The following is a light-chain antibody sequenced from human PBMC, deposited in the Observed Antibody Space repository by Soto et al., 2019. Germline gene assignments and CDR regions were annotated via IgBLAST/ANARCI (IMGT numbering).Light chain of an antibody. CDR1: SGHSSYA. J-gene: IGLJ2*01. Sequence: QPVLTQSPSASASLGASVKLTCTLSSGHSSYAIAWHQQQPEKGPRYLMKLNSDGSHSKGDGIPDRFSGSRSGAERYLTISSLQSEDEADYYCQTWGTVVFGGGTKVTVL. CDR2: LNSDGSH. V-gene: IGLV4-69*01. CDR3: QTWGTVV.